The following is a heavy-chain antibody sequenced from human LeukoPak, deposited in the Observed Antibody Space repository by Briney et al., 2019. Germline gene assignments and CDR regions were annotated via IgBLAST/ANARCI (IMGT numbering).Heavy chain of an antibody. CDR3: ARDRFGEPIDY. CDR1: GGSFSGYY. J-gene: IGHJ4*02. V-gene: IGHV4-59*01. CDR2: IYYSGST. D-gene: IGHD3-10*01. Sequence: SETLSLTCAVYGGSFSGYYWSWIRQPPGKGLEWIGYIYYSGSTNYNPSLKSRVTISVDTSKNQFSLKLSSVTAADTAVYYCARDRFGEPIDYWGQGTLVTVSS.